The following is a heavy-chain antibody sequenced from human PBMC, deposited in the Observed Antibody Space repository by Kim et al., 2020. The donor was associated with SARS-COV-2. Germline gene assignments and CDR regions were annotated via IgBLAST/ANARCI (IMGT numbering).Heavy chain of an antibody. J-gene: IGHJ3*02. CDR3: ARVGVATFAFAI. V-gene: IGHV3-66*02. D-gene: IGHD2-15*01. CDR2: IYRSGSA. CDR1: GLSVSTNY. Sequence: GGSLRLSCAVSGLSVSTNYMSWVRHAPGKGLEWVSVIYRSGSAYYAVSVKGRFTISRDNSKDTLYLHMNSLRAEDSAVYYCARVGVATFAFAIWGQGTMVTVYS.